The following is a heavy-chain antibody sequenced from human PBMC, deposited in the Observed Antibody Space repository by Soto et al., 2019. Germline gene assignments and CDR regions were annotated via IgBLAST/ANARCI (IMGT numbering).Heavy chain of an antibody. J-gene: IGHJ6*03. Sequence: ASVKVSCKASGYTFTSYDINWVRQATGQGLEWMGWMNPNSGNTGYAQKFQGRVTMTRNTSISTAYMELSSLRSEDTAVYYCARAALPSSSGWYTGYYYYYMDVWGKGTTVTVSS. CDR2: MNPNSGNT. CDR1: GYTFTSYD. V-gene: IGHV1-8*01. D-gene: IGHD6-19*01. CDR3: ARAALPSSSGWYTGYYYYYMDV.